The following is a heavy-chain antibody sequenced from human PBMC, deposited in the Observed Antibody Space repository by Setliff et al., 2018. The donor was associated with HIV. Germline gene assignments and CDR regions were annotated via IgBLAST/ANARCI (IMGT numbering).Heavy chain of an antibody. Sequence: ASVKVSCKASGYSFSEYYTHWVRQAPGQGLEWMGWVIPDTGKTYYAQKFQGRVTMTSDTSINTAYLEVNRLTSDDTAIYFCARDLAYCSGGSCYRPFIYYFYYMDVWGNGTTVTVSS. CDR1: GYSFSEYY. CDR3: ARDLAYCSGGSCYRPFIYYFYYMDV. V-gene: IGHV1-2*02. J-gene: IGHJ6*03. D-gene: IGHD2-15*01. CDR2: VIPDTGKT.